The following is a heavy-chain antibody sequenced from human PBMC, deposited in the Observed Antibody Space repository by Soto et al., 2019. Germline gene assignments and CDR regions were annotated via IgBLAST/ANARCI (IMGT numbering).Heavy chain of an antibody. CDR3: ATVIKLKELRNY. V-gene: IGHV1-24*01. D-gene: IGHD1-7*01. CDR1: GYTLTELS. J-gene: IGHJ4*02. CDR2: FDPEDGET. Sequence: ASVKVSCKVSGYTLTELSMHWVRQAPGKGLEWMGGFDPEDGETIYAQKFQGRVTMTEDTSTDTAYMELSSLRSEDTAVYYCATVIKLKELRNYWGQGTLVTGSS.